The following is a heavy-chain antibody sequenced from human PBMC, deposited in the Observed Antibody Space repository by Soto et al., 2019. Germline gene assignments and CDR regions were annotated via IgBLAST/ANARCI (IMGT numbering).Heavy chain of an antibody. CDR3: AGHGGGYRYGYRGAGALVDY. CDR1: GGSSSSSSYY. V-gene: IGHV4-39*01. CDR2: IYYSGST. J-gene: IGHJ4*02. Sequence: SETLSLTCTVSGGSSSSSSYYWGWIRQPPGKGLEWIGSIYYSGSTYYNPSLKSRVTISVDTSKNQFSLKLSSVTAADTAVYYCAGHGGGYRYGYRGAGALVDYWGQGTLVTVSS. D-gene: IGHD5-18*01.